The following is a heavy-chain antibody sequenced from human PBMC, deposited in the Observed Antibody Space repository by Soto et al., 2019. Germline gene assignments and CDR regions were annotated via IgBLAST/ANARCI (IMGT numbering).Heavy chain of an antibody. CDR2: ITAHNGNT. CDR3: ARDAPYDDFWSGVMELYYYGMDV. V-gene: IGHV1-18*01. J-gene: IGHJ6*02. D-gene: IGHD3-3*01. Sequence: QVQLVQSGGEVKKPGASVKVSCKASGYTFSNYAISWVRQAPGQGLEWMGWITAHNGNTKYAQKFQARVTMTTDTSTSTASMELRSRTSDDTAVYYCARDAPYDDFWSGVMELYYYGMDVWGQGTTVTVSS. CDR1: GYTFSNYA.